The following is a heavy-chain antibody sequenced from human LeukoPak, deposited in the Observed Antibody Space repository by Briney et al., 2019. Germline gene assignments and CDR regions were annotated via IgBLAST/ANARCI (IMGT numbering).Heavy chain of an antibody. CDR1: GASISGYY. D-gene: IGHD3-16*02. Sequence: SETLSLTCTASGASISGYYWSWIRQPPGKGLEWMGYIYYIGSTNYNPSLKIRVTISVDTSKNQFSLKLSSVTAADTDMYYCARERVIGAGDYFDYWGQGTLVTVSS. CDR3: ARERVIGAGDYFDY. CDR2: IYYIGST. V-gene: IGHV4-59*01. J-gene: IGHJ4*02.